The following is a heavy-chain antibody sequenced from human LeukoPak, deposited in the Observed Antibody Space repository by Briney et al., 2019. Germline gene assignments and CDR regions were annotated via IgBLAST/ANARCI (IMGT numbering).Heavy chain of an antibody. D-gene: IGHD1-26*01. Sequence: ASVKVSCKASGYTFTSYAINWVRQATGQGLEWMGWMNPNSGNTGYAQKFQGRVTMTRNTSISTAYMELSSLRSEDTAVYYCARNSGSGSYDDYWGQGTLVTVSS. J-gene: IGHJ4*02. V-gene: IGHV1-8*01. CDR2: MNPNSGNT. CDR3: ARNSGSGSYDDY. CDR1: GYTFTSYA.